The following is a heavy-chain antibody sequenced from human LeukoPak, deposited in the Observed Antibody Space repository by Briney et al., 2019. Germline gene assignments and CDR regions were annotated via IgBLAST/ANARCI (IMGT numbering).Heavy chain of an antibody. V-gene: IGHV4-59*01. D-gene: IGHD3-22*01. CDR1: GGSISRYY. Sequence: PSETLSLTCTVSGGSISRYYWSWIRQPPGKGLEWIGYIYYSGSTNYNPSLKSRVTISVDTSKNQFSLKLSSVTAADTAVYYCAIRGVSSGSFDYWGQGTLVTVSS. CDR2: IYYSGST. J-gene: IGHJ4*02. CDR3: AIRGVSSGSFDY.